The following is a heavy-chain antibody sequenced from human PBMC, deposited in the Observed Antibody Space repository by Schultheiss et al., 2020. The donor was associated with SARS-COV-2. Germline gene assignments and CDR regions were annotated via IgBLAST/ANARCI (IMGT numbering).Heavy chain of an antibody. CDR1: GGSFSGYY. CDR2: IYHSGST. CDR3: ARDSREDFDY. V-gene: IGHV4-34*01. J-gene: IGHJ4*02. Sequence: SQTLSLTCAVYGGSFSGYYWSWIRQPPGKGLEWIGSIYHSGSTYYNPSLKSRVTISVDTSKNQFSLKLSSVTAADTAVYYCARDSREDFDYWGQGTLVTVSS.